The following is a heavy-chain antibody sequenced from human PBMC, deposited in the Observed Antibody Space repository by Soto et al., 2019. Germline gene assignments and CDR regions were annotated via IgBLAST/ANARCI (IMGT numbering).Heavy chain of an antibody. CDR3: AKKYCSGGRCYGVDY. V-gene: IGHV3-23*01. Sequence: EVQLLESGGGLVQPGGSLRLSCAASGFTFSSYAMSWVRQAPGKGLEWVSGISSNGGSTYYADSVKGRFTISRDNSEKALFMQMTSMRAEDTAVYYGAKKYCSGGRCYGVDYWGQGTLVTVSS. CDR2: ISSNGGST. D-gene: IGHD2-15*01. J-gene: IGHJ4*02. CDR1: GFTFSSYA.